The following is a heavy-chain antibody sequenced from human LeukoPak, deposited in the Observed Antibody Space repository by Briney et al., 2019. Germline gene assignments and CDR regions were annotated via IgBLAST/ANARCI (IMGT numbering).Heavy chain of an antibody. CDR2: IIPIFGTA. V-gene: IGHV1-69*13. Sequence: SVKVSCKASGYTFTSYAMNWVRQAPGQGLEWMGGIIPIFGTANYAQKFQGRVTITADESTSTAYMELSSLRSEDTAVYYCARDKHGLDYWGQGTLVTVSS. J-gene: IGHJ4*02. CDR3: ARDKHGLDY. CDR1: GYTFTSYA.